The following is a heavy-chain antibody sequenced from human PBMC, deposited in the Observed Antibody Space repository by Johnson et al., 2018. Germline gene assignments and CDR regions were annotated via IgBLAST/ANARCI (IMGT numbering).Heavy chain of an antibody. CDR1: GGSISSSRYY. J-gene: IGHJ3*02. V-gene: IGHV4-39*07. CDR2: LYSSGST. Sequence: QVQLQEWGPGLVKPSEPLSLTCTVSGGSISSSRYYWGWLRQPPGKGLEWIGSLYSSGSTYYNPSLHSRVPLSVDTSKNQFSLKPSSVTAADPAVYYCARGDTRIQLWSQSSNAFDIWGQGTMVTVSS. D-gene: IGHD5-18*01. CDR3: ARGDTRIQLWSQSSNAFDI.